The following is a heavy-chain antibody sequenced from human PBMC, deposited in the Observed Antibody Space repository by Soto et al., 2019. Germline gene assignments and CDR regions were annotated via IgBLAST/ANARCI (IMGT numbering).Heavy chain of an antibody. D-gene: IGHD6-13*01. Sequence: EVQLLESGGGLVQPGGSLRLSCAAAGFTFSIYAMSWVRQAPGKGLEWVSAISGSGGSTYYADSVKGRFTISRDNSKNTLNLQSNSMRAADTAVYYCAKATRGGAATLIRAYWGQGTLVSVAS. CDR1: GFTFSIYA. J-gene: IGHJ4*02. CDR3: AKATRGGAATLIRAY. V-gene: IGHV3-23*01. CDR2: ISGSGGST.